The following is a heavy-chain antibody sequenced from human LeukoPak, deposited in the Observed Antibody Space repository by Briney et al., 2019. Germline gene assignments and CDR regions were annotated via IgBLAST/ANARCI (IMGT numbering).Heavy chain of an antibody. D-gene: IGHD3-10*01. J-gene: IGHJ6*03. CDR2: ISTSGST. CDR1: GGSISSGY. Sequence: PSETLSLTCTVSGGSISSGYWSWIRQPAGKGLEWIGRISTSGSTNYNPSLRSRVTTSVDTSKNQFSLNLSSVTAADTAVYYCARGRSGYYYMDVWGKGTTVTVSS. CDR3: ARGRSGYYYMDV. V-gene: IGHV4-4*07.